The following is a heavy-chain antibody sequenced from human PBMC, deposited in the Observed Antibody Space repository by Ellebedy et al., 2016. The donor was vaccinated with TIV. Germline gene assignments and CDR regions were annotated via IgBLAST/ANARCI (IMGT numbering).Heavy chain of an antibody. V-gene: IGHV4-39*01. CDR1: GGSISSSSYY. D-gene: IGHD4-17*01. J-gene: IGHJ6*02. CDR3: ARQRYGDYGRIYYYYGMDV. CDR2: IYYSGST. Sequence: MPSETLSLTCTVSGGSISSSSYYWGWIRQPPGKGLEWIGSIYYSGSTYYNPSLKSRVTISVDTSKNQFSLKLSSVTAADTAVYYCARQRYGDYGRIYYYYGMDVWGQGTTVTVSS.